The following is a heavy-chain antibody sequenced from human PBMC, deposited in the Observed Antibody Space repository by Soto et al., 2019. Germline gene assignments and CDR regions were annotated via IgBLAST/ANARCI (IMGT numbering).Heavy chain of an antibody. CDR2: IYHDGST. Sequence: QVHFQESGPGLVKPSGTLSLTCAVSGDSISSSNWWSWVRQSPGKGLEWIGEIYHDGSTNYNPSLKSRVTMLVDKSKNQLSLNLNSVTTADTAVYYCARESLLLRGVISRYFQHWGQGTLVTVSS. J-gene: IGHJ1*01. D-gene: IGHD3-10*01. CDR3: ARESLLLRGVISRYFQH. V-gene: IGHV4-4*02. CDR1: GDSISSSNW.